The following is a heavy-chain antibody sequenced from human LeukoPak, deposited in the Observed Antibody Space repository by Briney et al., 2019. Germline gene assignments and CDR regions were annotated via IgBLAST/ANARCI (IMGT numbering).Heavy chain of an antibody. Sequence: GGSLRLSCTASGFPFSNYAMSWVRQAPGKGLEWVSAISGSGGTTYYADSVKGRFTISRDNSKNTLFLHMNSLRAEDTAVYYCAKSLSSRGLIIPKTTRYFDYWGQGTLVTVSS. CDR3: AKSLSSRGLIIPKTTRYFDY. J-gene: IGHJ4*02. CDR2: ISGSGGTT. CDR1: GFPFSNYA. D-gene: IGHD3-10*01. V-gene: IGHV3-23*01.